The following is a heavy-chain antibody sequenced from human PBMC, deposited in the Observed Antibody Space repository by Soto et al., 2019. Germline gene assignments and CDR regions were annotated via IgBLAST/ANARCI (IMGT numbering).Heavy chain of an antibody. CDR3: ARARITMVRGVSNWFDY. D-gene: IGHD3-10*01. CDR1: GYTFTGYY. Sequence: ASVKVSCKASGYTFTGYYMHWVRQAPGQGLEWMGWINPNSGGTNYAQKFQGWVTMTRDTSISTAYMELSRLRSDDTAVYYCARARITMVRGVSNWFDYWGQGALVTVSS. J-gene: IGHJ5*01. V-gene: IGHV1-2*04. CDR2: INPNSGGT.